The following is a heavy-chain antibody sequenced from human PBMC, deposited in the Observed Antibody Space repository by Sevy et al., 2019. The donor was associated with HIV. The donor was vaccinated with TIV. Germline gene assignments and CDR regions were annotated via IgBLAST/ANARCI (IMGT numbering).Heavy chain of an antibody. V-gene: IGHV3-7*03. D-gene: IGHD3-16*01. CDR1: GFTFNNFW. CDR3: ARDEGGGYFDY. CDR2: IKPDGSES. Sequence: GGSLRLSCVASGFTFNNFWMAWVRQAPGKGLEWFANIKPDGSESNHVGSVKGRFTISRDNAKNSLYLQMNSLTAEDTAVYYRARDEGGGYFDYWGQGTLVTVSS. J-gene: IGHJ4*01.